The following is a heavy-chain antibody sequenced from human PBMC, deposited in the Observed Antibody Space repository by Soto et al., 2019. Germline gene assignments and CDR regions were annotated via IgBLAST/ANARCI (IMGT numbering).Heavy chain of an antibody. CDR1: GFTFSSYA. V-gene: IGHV3-23*01. J-gene: IGHJ4*02. CDR3: AKATSATCTGSNCYSFHY. CDR2: FSGGRDTT. D-gene: IGHD2-21*01. Sequence: VQLLESGGGLVQPGGSLRLSCVASGFTFSSYAMSWVRQAPGQRLEWVATFSGGRDTTWHADSVKGRFTVSRDSSKNTLSLQMNSRRPEEPALSYCAKATSATCTGSNCYSFHYFGQGTLVTVSS.